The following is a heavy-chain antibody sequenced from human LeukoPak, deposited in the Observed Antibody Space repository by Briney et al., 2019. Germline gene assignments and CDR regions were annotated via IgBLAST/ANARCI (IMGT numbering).Heavy chain of an antibody. D-gene: IGHD6-13*01. V-gene: IGHV4-34*01. CDR1: GGSFSGYY. CDR3: ARTRGGTRYSSSPPCDY. CDR2: INHSGST. J-gene: IGHJ4*02. Sequence: SETLSLTCAVYGGSFSGYYWSWLRQPPGKGLEWVGEINHSGSTNYNPSLKSRVTISVGTSKNQFSLKLSSVTAADTAVYYCARTRGGTRYSSSPPCDYWGQGTLVTVSS.